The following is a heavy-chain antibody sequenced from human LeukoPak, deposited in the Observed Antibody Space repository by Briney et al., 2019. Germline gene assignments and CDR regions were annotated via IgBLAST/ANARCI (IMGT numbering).Heavy chain of an antibody. Sequence: SVKVSCKASGGTFSSYAISWVRQAPGQGLEWMGGIIPIFGTANYAQKFQGRVTITADESTSTAYMELSSLRSEDTAVYYCASSMVVTHYFDYWGQGTLVTVSS. CDR1: GGTFSSYA. J-gene: IGHJ4*02. D-gene: IGHD4-23*01. CDR2: IIPIFGTA. V-gene: IGHV1-69*13. CDR3: ASSMVVTHYFDY.